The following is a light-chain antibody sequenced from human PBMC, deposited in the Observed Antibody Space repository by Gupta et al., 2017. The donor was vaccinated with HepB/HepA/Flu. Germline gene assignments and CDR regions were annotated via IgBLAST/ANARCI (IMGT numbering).Light chain of an antibody. Sequence: SVVPQPPSASETPGLRVTISCSGCSCNIGSSYLPWSHHVPVTAPQLLIQRTSQRPSLVPERFSGANSGTTSALPISGLLTDDDADYYFAACDDCRSGLVFGGGTQLTVL. CDR1: SCNIGSSY. CDR2: RTS. J-gene: IGLJ7*01. V-gene: IGLV1-47*01. CDR3: AACDDCRSGLV.